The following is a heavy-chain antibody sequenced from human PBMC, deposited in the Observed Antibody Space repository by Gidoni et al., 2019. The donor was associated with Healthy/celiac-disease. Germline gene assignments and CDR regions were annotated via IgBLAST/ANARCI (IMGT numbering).Heavy chain of an antibody. Sequence: QLQESGPGLVKPSQTLSLTCTVSGGSISSGGYSWCWIRQHPGKGLEWIGYIYYSGSTYYNPYLKSRVTRSVDTSKNQFSLKLSSVTAADTAVYYCATREGTRAFDIWGQGTMVTVSS. CDR3: ATREGTRAFDI. CDR1: GGSISSGGYS. V-gene: IGHV4-31*03. J-gene: IGHJ3*02. D-gene: IGHD3-10*01. CDR2: IYYSGST.